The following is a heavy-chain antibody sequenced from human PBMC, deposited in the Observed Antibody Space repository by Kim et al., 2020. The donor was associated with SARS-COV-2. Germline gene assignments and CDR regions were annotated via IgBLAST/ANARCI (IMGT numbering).Heavy chain of an antibody. Sequence: GGSLRLSCVASGFTFNTYWMHWVRQAPGKGLVWLSRINSDGSSTNYADSVRGRCTISRDNAKNTLSLQLNSLRDEDTAVYYCARSFSSRRYGYYYYYMDVWGKGTTVTVSS. CDR1: GFTFNTYW. J-gene: IGHJ6*03. V-gene: IGHV3-74*01. CDR3: ARSFSSRRYGYYYYYMDV. D-gene: IGHD2-2*01. CDR2: INSDGSST.